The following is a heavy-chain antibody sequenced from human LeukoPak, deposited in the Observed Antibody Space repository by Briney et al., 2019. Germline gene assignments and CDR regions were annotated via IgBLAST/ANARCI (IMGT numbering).Heavy chain of an antibody. Sequence: ASVKVSCKASGYTFTGYYMHWVRQAPGLGLEWMGWINPNSGDTNYAQKFQGRVTMTRDTSIRTAYLELSGLKSDDTAVYYCAKSPYEYYFDYWGQGTLVTVSS. CDR2: INPNSGDT. D-gene: IGHD5-12*01. CDR3: AKSPYEYYFDY. J-gene: IGHJ4*02. V-gene: IGHV1-2*02. CDR1: GYTFTGYY.